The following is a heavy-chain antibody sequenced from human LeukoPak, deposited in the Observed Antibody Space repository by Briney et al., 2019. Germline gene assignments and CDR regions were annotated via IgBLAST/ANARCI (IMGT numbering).Heavy chain of an antibody. Sequence: SETLSLTCAVYGGSISSYYWSWIRQPPGKGLEWIGYIYYSGSTNYNPSLKSRVTISVDTSKNQFSLKLSSVTAADTVVYYCARDSGYSSGHFDYWGQGTLVTVSS. CDR1: GGSISSYY. V-gene: IGHV4-59*01. J-gene: IGHJ4*02. D-gene: IGHD6-19*01. CDR3: ARDSGYSSGHFDY. CDR2: IYYSGST.